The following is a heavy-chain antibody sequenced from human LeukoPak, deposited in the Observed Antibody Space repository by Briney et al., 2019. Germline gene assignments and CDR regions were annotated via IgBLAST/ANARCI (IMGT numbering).Heavy chain of an antibody. CDR1: GFTFSSYE. CDR3: ARDNGGYSGYDQFDY. D-gene: IGHD5-12*01. Sequence: GGSLRLSGATSGFTFSSYEMNWVRQAPGKGLEWVSYISSSGGTKYYADSVEGRFTISRDNAENSLYLQMNSLRVEDTAVYYCARDNGGYSGYDQFDYWGQGTLVTVSS. CDR2: ISSSGGTK. V-gene: IGHV3-48*03. J-gene: IGHJ4*02.